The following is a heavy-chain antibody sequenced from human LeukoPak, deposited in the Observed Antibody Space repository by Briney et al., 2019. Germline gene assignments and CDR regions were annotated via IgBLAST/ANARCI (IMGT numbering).Heavy chain of an antibody. Sequence: PSETLSLTCTVSGGSISSYYWSWIRQPPGKGLEWIGYIYYSGSTNCNPSLKSRVTISVDTSKNQFSLKLSSVTAADTAVYYCAREGYCSGGSCYDYWGQGTLVTVSS. V-gene: IGHV4-59*08. CDR3: AREGYCSGGSCYDY. CDR2: IYYSGST. J-gene: IGHJ4*02. D-gene: IGHD2-15*01. CDR1: GGSISSYY.